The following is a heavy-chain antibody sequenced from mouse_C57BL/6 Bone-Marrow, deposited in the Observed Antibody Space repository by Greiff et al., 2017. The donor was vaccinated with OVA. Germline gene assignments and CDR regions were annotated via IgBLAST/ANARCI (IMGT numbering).Heavy chain of an antibody. V-gene: IGHV2-9-1*01. D-gene: IGHD1-1*01. CDR1: GFSLTSYA. CDR3: ARNRGYYYGSNWYFDV. J-gene: IGHJ1*03. Sequence: VQLQQSGPGLVAPSQSLSITCTVSGFSLTSYAISWVRQPPGKGLEWLGVIWTGGGTNYNSALKSRLSISKDNSKSQVFLKMNRLQTDDTARYYCARNRGYYYGSNWYFDVWGTGTTVTVSS. CDR2: IWTGGGT.